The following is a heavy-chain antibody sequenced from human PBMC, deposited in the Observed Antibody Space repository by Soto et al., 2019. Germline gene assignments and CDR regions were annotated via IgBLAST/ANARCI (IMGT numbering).Heavy chain of an antibody. J-gene: IGHJ6*03. D-gene: IGHD3-9*01. V-gene: IGHV4-34*01. CDR3: ARLFTGYYPRYYYYYMDV. CDR2: INHSGST. CDR1: GGSSSGYY. Sequence: PSETLSLTCAVYGGSSSGYYWSWIRQPPGKGLEWIGEINHSGSTNYNPSLKSRVTISVDTSKNQFSLKLSSVTAADTAVYYCARLFTGYYPRYYYYYMDVWGKGTTVTVSS.